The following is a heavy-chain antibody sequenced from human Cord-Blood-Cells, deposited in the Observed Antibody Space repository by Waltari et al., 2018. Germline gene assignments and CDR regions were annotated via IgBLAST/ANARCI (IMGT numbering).Heavy chain of an antibody. J-gene: IGHJ6*03. V-gene: IGHV1-8*03. CDR1: GYTFTSYD. D-gene: IGHD3-10*01. CDR3: ARVNYGSGSYYYYYYMDV. Sequence: QVQLVQSGAEVKKPVDSVKVSCKASGYTFTSYDINWVRQATGQGLEWMGWMNPNSGNRGYARKFQGRITITRSTSISTAYMELNSLRSEDTSLYYCARVNYGSGSYYYYYYMDVPCKGTTVTVSS. CDR2: MNPNSGNR.